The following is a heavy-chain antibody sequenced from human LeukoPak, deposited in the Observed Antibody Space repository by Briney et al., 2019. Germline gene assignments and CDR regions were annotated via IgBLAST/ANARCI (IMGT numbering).Heavy chain of an antibody. V-gene: IGHV3-23*01. Sequence: GGSLRLSCAASGFTFSSYWMTWVRQAPGKGLEWVSAISGSGGSTYYADSVKGRFTISRDNSKNTLYLQMNSLRAEDTAVYYCAKDVYCGGDCHPYYFDYWGQGTLVTVSS. J-gene: IGHJ4*02. CDR1: GFTFSSYW. CDR2: ISGSGGST. CDR3: AKDVYCGGDCHPYYFDY. D-gene: IGHD2-21*02.